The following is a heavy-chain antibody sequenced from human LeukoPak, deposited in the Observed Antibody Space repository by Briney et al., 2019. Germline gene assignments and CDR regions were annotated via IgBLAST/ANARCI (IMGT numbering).Heavy chain of an antibody. CDR3: ARDWGYSSSWYIGYYYYGMDV. J-gene: IGHJ6*02. Sequence: ASVKVSCKASGYTFTSYDINWVRQATGQGLEWMGWMNPNSGNTGYAQKFQGRVTMTRNTSISTAYMELSSLRSEDTAVYYCARDWGYSSSWYIGYYYYGMDVWGQGTTVTASS. D-gene: IGHD6-13*01. V-gene: IGHV1-8*01. CDR2: MNPNSGNT. CDR1: GYTFTSYD.